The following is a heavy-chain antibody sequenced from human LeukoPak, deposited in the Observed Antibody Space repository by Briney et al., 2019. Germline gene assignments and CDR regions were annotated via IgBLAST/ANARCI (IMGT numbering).Heavy chain of an antibody. V-gene: IGHV3-23*01. J-gene: IGHJ4*02. CDR3: ARGVHNSFDY. D-gene: IGHD3-10*01. CDR1: GFTFSSYV. Sequence: GGSLRLSCAASGFTFSSYVMNWVRQAPGKGLEWVSGISDSADSTYYPDSVKGRFTVSRDNSRNTLYLQMNSLRAEDTAVYYCARGVHNSFDYWGQGTLVTVS. CDR2: ISDSADST.